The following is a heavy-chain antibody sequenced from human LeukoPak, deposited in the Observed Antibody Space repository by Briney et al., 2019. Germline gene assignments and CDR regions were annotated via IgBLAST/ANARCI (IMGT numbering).Heavy chain of an antibody. CDR3: ARDGYSNHFDY. Sequence: PAASVKVSCKASGGTFSSYTISWVRQAPGQGLEWMGRIIPILGIANYAQKFQGRVTITADKSTSTAYMELSSLRSEDTAVCYCARDGYSNHFDYWGQGTLVTVSS. CDR2: IIPILGIA. CDR1: GGTFSSYT. D-gene: IGHD4-11*01. J-gene: IGHJ4*02. V-gene: IGHV1-69*04.